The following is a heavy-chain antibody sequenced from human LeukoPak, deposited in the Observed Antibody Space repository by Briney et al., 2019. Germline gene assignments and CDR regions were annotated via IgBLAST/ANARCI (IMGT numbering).Heavy chain of an antibody. V-gene: IGHV3-48*01. D-gene: IGHD3-22*01. Sequence: GGSLRLSCAASGFTFGSYSMNWVRQAPGKGLEWVSYISSSSSTIYYADSVKGRFTISRDNAKNSLYLQMNSLRAEDTAVYYCARDLYYYDSSGLYPPGYWGQGTLVTVSS. CDR1: GFTFGSYS. J-gene: IGHJ4*02. CDR2: ISSSSSTI. CDR3: ARDLYYYDSSGLYPPGY.